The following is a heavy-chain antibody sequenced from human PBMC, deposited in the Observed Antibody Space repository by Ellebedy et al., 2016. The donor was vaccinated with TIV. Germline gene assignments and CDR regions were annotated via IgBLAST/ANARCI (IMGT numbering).Heavy chain of an antibody. V-gene: IGHV1-18*04. CDR2: ISTYNGNA. CDR3: ARDGGYSPDSSGYYYYHYYMDV. J-gene: IGHJ6*03. Sequence: ASVKVSXKASGYTFTGYYMHWVRPAPGQGLEWMGWISTYNGNANYAQKVQGRVTMTTDTFTSTAYMELRSLRSDDTAVYYCARDGGYSPDSSGYYYYHYYMDVWGKGTTVTVSS. D-gene: IGHD3-22*01. CDR1: GYTFTGYY.